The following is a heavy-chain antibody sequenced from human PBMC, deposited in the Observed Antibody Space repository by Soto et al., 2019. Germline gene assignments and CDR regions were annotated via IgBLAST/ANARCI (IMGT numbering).Heavy chain of an antibody. CDR2: INAGNGNT. Sequence: GASVKVSCKASGYTFTSYAMHWVRQAPGQRLEWMGWINAGNGNTKYSQKFQGRVTITRDTSASTAYMELSSLRSEDTAVYYCARDRYCSSTSCHPEYFDYWGQGTLVTVSS. CDR3: ARDRYCSSTSCHPEYFDY. J-gene: IGHJ4*02. V-gene: IGHV1-3*01. CDR1: GYTFTSYA. D-gene: IGHD2-2*01.